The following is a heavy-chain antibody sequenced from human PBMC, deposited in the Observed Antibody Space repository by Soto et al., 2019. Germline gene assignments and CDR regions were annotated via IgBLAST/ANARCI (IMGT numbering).Heavy chain of an antibody. Sequence: EVQLVESGGGLVQPGGSLRLSCAASAFTVSSDYMTWVRQAPGKGLEWVSVISRGGSAYYADSVKGRFTISRDNSKNTLYLQMNSLRAEDTAVYYCARDTFGGAYDFWHGGQGTLVTVSS. CDR1: AFTVSSDY. V-gene: IGHV3-66*01. CDR3: ARDTFGGAYDFWH. J-gene: IGHJ4*02. D-gene: IGHD3-3*01. CDR2: ISRGGSA.